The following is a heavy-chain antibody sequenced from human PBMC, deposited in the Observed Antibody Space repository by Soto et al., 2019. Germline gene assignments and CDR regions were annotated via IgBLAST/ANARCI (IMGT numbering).Heavy chain of an antibody. CDR3: ARDGQVGFPGLYGMGV. CDR2: ISAYNGNT. D-gene: IGHD1-26*01. J-gene: IGHJ6*02. Sequence: GASVKVSCKASGYTFTSYGISWVRQAPGQGLEWMGWISAYNGNTNYAQKLQGRVTMTTDTSTSTAYMELRSLRSDDTAVYYCARDGQVGFPGLYGMGVCGQGSTVTVSS. CDR1: GYTFTSYG. V-gene: IGHV1-18*01.